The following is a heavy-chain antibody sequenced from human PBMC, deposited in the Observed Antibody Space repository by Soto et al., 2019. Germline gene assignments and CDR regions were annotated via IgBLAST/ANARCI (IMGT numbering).Heavy chain of an antibody. J-gene: IGHJ6*02. CDR2: IYYSGST. Sequence: SETLCVTCTVSGGSIISGGYYWIWIRQHPGKGLEWIGYIYYSGSTYYNPSLKSRVTISVDTSKNQFSLKLSSVTAADTAVYYRARDRMGYSGRGGHYYGMDVWGQGTTVTVSS. CDR3: ARDRMGYSGRGGHYYGMDV. D-gene: IGHD1-26*01. CDR1: GGSIISGGYY. V-gene: IGHV4-31*03.